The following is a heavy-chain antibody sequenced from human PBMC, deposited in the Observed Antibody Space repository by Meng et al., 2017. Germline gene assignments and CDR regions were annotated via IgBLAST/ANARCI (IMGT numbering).Heavy chain of an antibody. D-gene: IGHD3-10*01. Sequence: GESLKISCAASGFTFSSYAMHWVRQAPGKGLEWVAVISYDGSNKYYADSVKGRFTISRDNSKNTLYLHMNSLRAEDTAVYYCARDPYYYGAGSIDDWGQGTLVTVSS. J-gene: IGHJ4*02. CDR3: ARDPYYYGAGSIDD. V-gene: IGHV3-30*04. CDR2: ISYDGSNK. CDR1: GFTFSSYA.